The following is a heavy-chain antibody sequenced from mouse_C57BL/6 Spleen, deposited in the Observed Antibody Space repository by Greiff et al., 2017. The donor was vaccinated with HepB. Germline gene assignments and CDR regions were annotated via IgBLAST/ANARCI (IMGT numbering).Heavy chain of an antibody. CDR2: IYPGDGDT. CDR3: ARAANNYDYFDY. V-gene: IGHV1-82*01. Sequence: QVQLQLSVSELVKPGASVKISCKASGYAFSSSWMNWVKQRPGKGLEWIGRIYPGDGDTNYNGKFKGKATLTADKSSSTAYMQLSSLTSEDSAVYFCARAANNYDYFDYWGQGTTLTVSS. J-gene: IGHJ2*01. CDR1: GYAFSSSW. D-gene: IGHD2-4*01.